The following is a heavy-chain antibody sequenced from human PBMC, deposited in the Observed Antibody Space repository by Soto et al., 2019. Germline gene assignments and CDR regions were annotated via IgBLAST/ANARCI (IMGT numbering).Heavy chain of an antibody. CDR3: ATDYMRGADY. V-gene: IGHV1-3*01. CDR1: GYSFISYG. D-gene: IGHD5-12*01. CDR2: INGDDGKT. Sequence: QIQLVQSGAEVKKPGASVKVSCKTSGYSFISYGIHWVRQAPGQRLEWMGWINGDDGKTNYSPRFQGRVTLIRDTSAGTSYMELSSLTSEDTAVYYCATDYMRGADYWGQGTVVTVSS. J-gene: IGHJ4*02.